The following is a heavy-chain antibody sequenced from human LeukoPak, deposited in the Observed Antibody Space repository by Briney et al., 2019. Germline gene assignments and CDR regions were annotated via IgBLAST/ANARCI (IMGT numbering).Heavy chain of an antibody. J-gene: IGHJ4*02. CDR2: IWYDGSNK. D-gene: IGHD6-13*01. CDR3: ARSVGSWYGSFDY. V-gene: IGHV3-33*01. Sequence: GGSLRLSCAASGFTFSSYGMHWVRQAPGKGLEWVAVIWYDGSNKYYADSVKGRFTISRDNSKNTLYLQMNSLRAEDTAVYYCARSVGSWYGSFDYWGQGTLVTVSS. CDR1: GFTFSSYG.